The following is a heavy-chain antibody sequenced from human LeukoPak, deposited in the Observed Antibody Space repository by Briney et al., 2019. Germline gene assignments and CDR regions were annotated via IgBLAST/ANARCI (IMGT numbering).Heavy chain of an antibody. D-gene: IGHD2-2*01. J-gene: IGHJ6*02. Sequence: ASVKVSCKASGYTFTNYYMHWVRQAPGQGLEWMGIINPSGGSTSYAQKFQGRLTMTRDTSTSTAYMELSSLRSEDTAVYYCARGHCSSTSCYWGVYGMDVWGQGTTVTVSS. CDR3: ARGHCSSTSCYWGVYGMDV. CDR2: INPSGGST. CDR1: GYTFTNYY. V-gene: IGHV1-46*01.